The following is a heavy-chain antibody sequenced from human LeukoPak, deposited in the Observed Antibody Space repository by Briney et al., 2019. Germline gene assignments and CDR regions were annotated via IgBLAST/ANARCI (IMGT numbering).Heavy chain of an antibody. CDR2: INSDGSST. CDR1: GFTFSSYW. CDR3: ARGEYQLLYRDYYYGMDV. V-gene: IGHV3-74*01. J-gene: IGHJ6*02. Sequence: PGGSLRLSCAASGFTFSSYWMHWVRQAPGKGLVWVSRINSDGSSTSYADSVKGRFTISRDNAKNTLYLQMNSLRAEDTAVYYCARGEYQLLYRDYYYGMDVWGQGTTVTVSS. D-gene: IGHD2-2*02.